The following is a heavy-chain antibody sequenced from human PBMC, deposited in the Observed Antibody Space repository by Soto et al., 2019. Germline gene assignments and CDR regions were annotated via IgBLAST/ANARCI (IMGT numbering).Heavy chain of an antibody. Sequence: SETLFLTCAVYGGYSSWCCWSWLRQLPGKCREWIGEINHSGSTNYNPSLNSRVTRRGDTCYTQFPRKLASVHVAATAVDDCAIGKTSCSGGSCYGQFDDSG. D-gene: IGHD2-15*01. J-gene: IGHJ3*01. CDR2: INHSGST. CDR3: AIGKTSCSGGSCYGQFDD. CDR1: GGYSSWCC. V-gene: IGHV4-34*01.